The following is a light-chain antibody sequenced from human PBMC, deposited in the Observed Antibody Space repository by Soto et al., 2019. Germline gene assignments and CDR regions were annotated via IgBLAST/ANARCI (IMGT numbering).Light chain of an antibody. CDR3: SSYTSSSTLYV. CDR1: SSDVGDNNN. V-gene: IGLV2-14*01. CDR2: DVT. Sequence: QSVLTQPASVSGSPGQSITISCTGTSSDVGDNNNVSWYQQHPGKAPKLMIYDVTHRPSGISNRFSGSKSGNTASLTISGLQAEDEADYYCSSYTSSSTLYVFGTGTQLTVL. J-gene: IGLJ1*01.